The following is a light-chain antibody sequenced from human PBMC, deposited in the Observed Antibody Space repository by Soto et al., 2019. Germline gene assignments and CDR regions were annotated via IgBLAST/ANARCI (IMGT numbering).Light chain of an antibody. Sequence: EIELTQSPGTLSLSPGDRATLSCRASQSVSNNYLAWYQQKPGQAPRLLMYGASSSATGIPARFSGSGSGTAFTLTISSLQYEDFAVYYCQQYNNWPPLTFGGGTKVDIK. J-gene: IGKJ4*01. CDR3: QQYNNWPPLT. V-gene: IGKV3-15*01. CDR1: QSVSNN. CDR2: GAS.